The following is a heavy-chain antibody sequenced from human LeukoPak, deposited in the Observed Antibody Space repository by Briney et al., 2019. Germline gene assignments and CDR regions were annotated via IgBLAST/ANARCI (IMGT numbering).Heavy chain of an antibody. CDR1: GFTFSSYG. CDR2: ISGSGGST. Sequence: TGGSLRLSCAASGFTFSSYGMSWVRQAPGKGLEWVSAISGSGGSTYYADSVKGRFTISRDNSKNTLYLQMNSLRAGDTAVYYCTTAGFIVVVAPTDYWGQGTLVTVSS. D-gene: IGHD2-15*01. CDR3: TTAGFIVVVAPTDY. V-gene: IGHV3-23*01. J-gene: IGHJ4*02.